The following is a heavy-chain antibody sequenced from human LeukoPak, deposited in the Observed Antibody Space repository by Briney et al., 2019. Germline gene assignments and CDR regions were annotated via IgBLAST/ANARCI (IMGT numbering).Heavy chain of an antibody. J-gene: IGHJ6*03. CDR2: IYYSGST. V-gene: IGHV4-59*01. CDR3: ARSADRVVRGAPPYYYYYVDV. Sequence: SETLSLTCTVSGGSISSYYWSWIRQPPGKGLEWIGYIYYSGSTNYNPSLKSRVTISVDTSKNQFSLKLSSVTAADTAVYYCARSADRVVRGAPPYYYYYVDVWGKGTTVTVSS. D-gene: IGHD3-10*01. CDR1: GGSISSYY.